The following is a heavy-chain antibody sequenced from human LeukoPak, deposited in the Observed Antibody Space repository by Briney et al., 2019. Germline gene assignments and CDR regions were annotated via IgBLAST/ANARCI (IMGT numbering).Heavy chain of an antibody. CDR3: ARDQGYCSSTSCSSNWFDP. CDR2: IFSSAST. J-gene: IGHJ5*02. V-gene: IGHV4-31*03. CDR1: GGSISSGGYY. Sequence: SETLSLTCTVSGGSISSGGYYWSWIRQHPGKGLEWLGSIFSSASTIYNPSLKSRVIISVDTTKNQFSLKLTSVTAADTAVYYCARDQGYCSSTSCSSNWFDPWGQGTLVTVSS. D-gene: IGHD2-2*01.